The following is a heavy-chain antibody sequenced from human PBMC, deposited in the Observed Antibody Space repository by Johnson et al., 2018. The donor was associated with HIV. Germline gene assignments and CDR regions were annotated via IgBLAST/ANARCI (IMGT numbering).Heavy chain of an antibody. V-gene: IGHV3-66*01. Sequence: EWVSVLFRGGDTYYGDSVRGRFSISRDNSKNTLYLQMKSLRADDTAVYYCARACRDGYTCDVFDIWGQGTMVTVSS. D-gene: IGHD5-24*01. CDR3: ARACRDGYTCDVFDI. J-gene: IGHJ3*02. CDR2: LFRGGDT.